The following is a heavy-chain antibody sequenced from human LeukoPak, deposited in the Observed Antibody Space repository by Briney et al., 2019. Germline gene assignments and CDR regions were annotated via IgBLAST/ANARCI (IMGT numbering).Heavy chain of an antibody. CDR1: RYTFTGYY. CDR3: AILMVYAIPWYFDL. Sequence: ASVKVSCKASRYTFTGYYMHWVRQAPGQGLEWMGWINPNSGGTNYAQKFQGRVTMTRDTSISTAYMELSRLRSDDTAVYYCAILMVYAIPWYFDLWGRGTLVTVSS. D-gene: IGHD2-8*01. J-gene: IGHJ2*01. V-gene: IGHV1-2*02. CDR2: INPNSGGT.